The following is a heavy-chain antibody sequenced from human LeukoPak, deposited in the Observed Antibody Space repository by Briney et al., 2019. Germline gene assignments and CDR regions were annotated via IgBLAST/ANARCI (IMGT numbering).Heavy chain of an antibody. D-gene: IGHD2-15*01. V-gene: IGHV3-74*01. CDR1: GFTFSGYW. Sequence: PGGSLRLSCAASGFTFSGYWMHWVRQAPGKGLVWVSRINSDGSSTSYADSVKGRFTISRDNSKNTLYLQMNTLRAEDTAVYYCAKGVGYCSGGSCQQFDYWGQGTLVTVSS. J-gene: IGHJ4*02. CDR2: INSDGSST. CDR3: AKGVGYCSGGSCQQFDY.